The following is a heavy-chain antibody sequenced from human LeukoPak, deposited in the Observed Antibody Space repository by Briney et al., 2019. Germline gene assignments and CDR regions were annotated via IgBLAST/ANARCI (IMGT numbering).Heavy chain of an antibody. J-gene: IGHJ4*02. Sequence: TSETLSLTCAVHGGSFSGYYWSWIRQPPGKGLEWIGEINHSGSTNYNPSLKSRVTISVDTSKNQFSLKLSSVTAADTAVYYCARRYGDYGWAYYFDYWGQGTLVTVSS. CDR2: INHSGST. CDR1: GGSFSGYY. D-gene: IGHD4-17*01. V-gene: IGHV4-34*01. CDR3: ARRYGDYGWAYYFDY.